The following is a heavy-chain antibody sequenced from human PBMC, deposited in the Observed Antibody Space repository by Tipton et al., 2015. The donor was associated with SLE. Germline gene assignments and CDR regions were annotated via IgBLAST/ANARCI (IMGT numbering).Heavy chain of an antibody. Sequence: TLSLTCTVSGGSISSGGYYWSWIRQHPGKGLEWIGYIYYSGSTYYTPSLRSRVSISVDTSKNQFSLSLSSVTAADTAVYYCARDQEVSSGESRFDPWGQGTLVTVSS. CDR3: ARDQEVSSGESRFDP. V-gene: IGHV4-31*03. J-gene: IGHJ5*02. CDR2: IYYSGST. CDR1: GGSISSGGYY. D-gene: IGHD3-10*01.